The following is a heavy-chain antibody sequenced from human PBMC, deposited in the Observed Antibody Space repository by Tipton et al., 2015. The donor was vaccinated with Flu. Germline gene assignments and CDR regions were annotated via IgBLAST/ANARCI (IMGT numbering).Heavy chain of an antibody. CDR3: ARIFGGVGTGFVFDI. CDR2: FFHPGTT. CDR1: GYSISSGYY. Sequence: PGLVKPSETLSLTCGVSGYSISSGYYWGWIRHPPGEGLEWIGSFFHPGTTLYNPSLKSRVTISVDTSKNQFSLELKSATAADTASYYCARIFGGVGTGFVFDIWGQGTMVTVSS. D-gene: IGHD2-8*02. V-gene: IGHV4-38-2*01. J-gene: IGHJ3*02.